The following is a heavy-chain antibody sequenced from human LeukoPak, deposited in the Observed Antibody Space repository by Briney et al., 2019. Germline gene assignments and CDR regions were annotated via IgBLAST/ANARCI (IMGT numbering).Heavy chain of an antibody. V-gene: IGHV1-2*06. CDR3: ARDMSPENSQIDY. CDR2: INPNSGGT. CDR1: GYTFTGYY. J-gene: IGHJ4*02. Sequence: ASVKVSCKASGYTFTGYYMHWVRQAPGQGLEWMGRINPNSGGTNYARKFHGRVTMTRDTSISTAYMELSRLRSDDTAVYYCARDMSPENSQIDYWGQGTLVTVSS. D-gene: IGHD3-10*02.